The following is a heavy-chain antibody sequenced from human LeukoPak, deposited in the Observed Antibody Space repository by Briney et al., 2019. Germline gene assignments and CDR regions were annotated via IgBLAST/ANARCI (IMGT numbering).Heavy chain of an antibody. CDR3: AKVVTAMVGSYDY. V-gene: IGHV3-23*01. CDR1: GFTFSSYA. J-gene: IGHJ4*02. CDR2: ISGSGGST. Sequence: TGGSLRLSCAASGFTFSSYAMSWVRQAPGKGLEWVSAISGSGGSTYYADSVKGRFTISRDNSKNTLYLQMNSLRAEDTAVYYCAKVVTAMVGSYDYWGQGTLVTVSS. D-gene: IGHD5-18*01.